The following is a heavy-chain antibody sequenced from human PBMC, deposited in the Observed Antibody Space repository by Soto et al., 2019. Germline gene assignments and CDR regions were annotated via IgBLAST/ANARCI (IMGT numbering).Heavy chain of an antibody. Sequence: AASVKVSCKASGYTFTSYGISWVRQAPGQGLEWMGWISAYNGNTNYAQKLQGRVTMTTDTSTSTAYMELRSLRSDDTAVYYCARDGSHYGSENWFDPWGQGTLVTVSS. J-gene: IGHJ5*02. V-gene: IGHV1-18*01. CDR1: GYTFTSYG. CDR2: ISAYNGNT. CDR3: ARDGSHYGSENWFDP. D-gene: IGHD3-10*01.